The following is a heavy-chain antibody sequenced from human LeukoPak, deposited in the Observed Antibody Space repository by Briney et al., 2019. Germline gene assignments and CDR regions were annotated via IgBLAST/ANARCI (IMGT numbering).Heavy chain of an antibody. CDR3: ARMFEY. Sequence: SETLSLTCTVSGGSISSDNYYWTWIRQPAGKGLEWIGHNYTSGTTNYNPSLKSRVTILLDTSKNQFSLNLNSVTAADTAIYYCARMFEYWGQGTLVTVSS. CDR1: GGSISSDNYY. J-gene: IGHJ4*02. V-gene: IGHV4-61*09. CDR2: NYTSGTT.